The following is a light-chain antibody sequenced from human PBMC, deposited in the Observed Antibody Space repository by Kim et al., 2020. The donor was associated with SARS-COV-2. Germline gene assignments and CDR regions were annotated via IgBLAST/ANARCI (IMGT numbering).Light chain of an antibody. CDR3: AAWDDSLNGHYV. J-gene: IGLJ1*01. CDR1: SSNIGGNP. V-gene: IGLV1-44*01. Sequence: QPVLTQPPSVSGTPGQSVTISCSGSSSNIGGNPVNWYQHLPGTAPKLLIYVNDQRPSGVPDRFSGSKSGTSASLAISGLQSEDEADYYCAAWDDSLNGHYVFGSGTKVTVL. CDR2: VND.